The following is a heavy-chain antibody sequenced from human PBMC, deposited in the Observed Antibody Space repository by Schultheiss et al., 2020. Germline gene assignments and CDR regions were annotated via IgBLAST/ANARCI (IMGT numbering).Heavy chain of an antibody. CDR3: ARDDGYDFCRY. J-gene: IGHJ4*02. CDR1: GFTFSSHW. CDR2: IKTDGSDK. Sequence: GGSLRLSCAASGFTFSSHWMNWVRQAPGQGPEWVANIKTDGSDKYYVDSVKGRFTISRDNAKNSLYLQINSLRVEDTGVYYCARDDGYDFCRYWGQGTLVTVSS. V-gene: IGHV3-7*01. D-gene: IGHD5-12*01.